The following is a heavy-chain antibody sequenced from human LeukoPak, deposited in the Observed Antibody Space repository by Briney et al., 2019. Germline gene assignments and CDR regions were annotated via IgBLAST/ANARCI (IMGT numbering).Heavy chain of an antibody. CDR1: GFTFSSYW. CDR2: IRSDGST. Sequence: GGSLRLSCAASGFTFSSYWMHWVRRAPGKGLVWVSRIRSDGSTTYADSVKGRFTISRDNAKNTLYLQMNSLRAEDTAVYYCARAGDYGSGSCAFDMWGQGTMVTVSS. V-gene: IGHV3-74*01. D-gene: IGHD3-10*01. J-gene: IGHJ3*02. CDR3: ARAGDYGSGSCAFDM.